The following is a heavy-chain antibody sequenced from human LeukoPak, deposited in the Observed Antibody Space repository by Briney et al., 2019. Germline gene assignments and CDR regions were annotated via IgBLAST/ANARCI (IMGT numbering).Heavy chain of an antibody. Sequence: GGSLRLSCAASGFTFVSYAMSWVRQAPGKGLEWVSAISGFGGSTYYAASVKGRFTISRDNSKNTLYLQMNSLRAEDTAIYYCAKDGDFSGWYESFDYWGQGTLVTVSS. J-gene: IGHJ4*02. D-gene: IGHD6-19*01. CDR3: AKDGDFSGWYESFDY. V-gene: IGHV3-23*01. CDR1: GFTFVSYA. CDR2: ISGFGGST.